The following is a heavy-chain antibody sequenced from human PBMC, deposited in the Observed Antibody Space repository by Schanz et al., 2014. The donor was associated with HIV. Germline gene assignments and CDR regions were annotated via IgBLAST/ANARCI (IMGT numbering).Heavy chain of an antibody. J-gene: IGHJ4*02. CDR1: GGTFSSYA. CDR3: ARTYTGDWSTGAD. Sequence: QVQLVQSGAEVKKPGSSVKVSCKASGGTFSSYAISWVRQAPGQGLEWMGGIITIFGTAKYSQKFQGRVTITADKSTSTVYMDLSSLRSEDTAVYYCARTYTGDWSTGADWGQGTLVTVSS. CDR2: IITIFGTA. D-gene: IGHD2-21*02. V-gene: IGHV1-69*06.